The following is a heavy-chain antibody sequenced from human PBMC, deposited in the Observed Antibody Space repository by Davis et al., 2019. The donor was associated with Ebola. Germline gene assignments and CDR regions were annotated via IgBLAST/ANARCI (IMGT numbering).Heavy chain of an antibody. Sequence: LSLTCVASGFTFVSYGMHWVRRGPGKGLEWMGFIRWNGVNSYYSDSVKGRFTISRDNSKNTIYLQMNNLRAEDTALYYCAKDKVSVAGTYNWFDPWGQGIMVTVSS. D-gene: IGHD6-19*01. CDR3: AKDKVSVAGTYNWFDP. CDR2: IRWNGVNS. J-gene: IGHJ5*02. CDR1: GFTFVSYG. V-gene: IGHV3-30*02.